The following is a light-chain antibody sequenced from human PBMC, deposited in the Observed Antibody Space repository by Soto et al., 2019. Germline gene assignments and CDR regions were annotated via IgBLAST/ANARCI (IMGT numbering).Light chain of an antibody. J-gene: IGKJ2*03. CDR3: QQSLSTPIYS. V-gene: IGKV1-39*01. CDR2: AAS. CDR1: QNIDNY. Sequence: DIQMTQSPSSLSASVGDRVTITCRASQNIDNYLNWYQQKPGKAPNLLIYAASSLQSGVPSRFAGSGSGTHFTLTISTLQPEDVGTYFCQQSLSTPIYSFGQGTKVDIK.